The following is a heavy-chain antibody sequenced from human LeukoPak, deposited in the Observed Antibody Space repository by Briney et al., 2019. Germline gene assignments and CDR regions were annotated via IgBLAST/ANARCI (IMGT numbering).Heavy chain of an antibody. Sequence: GGSLRLSCAASGLTFSSYGMHWVRQAPGKGLEGVAVIWYDGSNKYYADSVKGRFTISRDNSKNTLYLQMNSLRAEDTAVYYCAKAAYDSSGYYNYYYYMDVWGKGTTVTVSS. V-gene: IGHV3-33*06. J-gene: IGHJ6*03. D-gene: IGHD3-22*01. CDR2: IWYDGSNK. CDR3: AKAAYDSSGYYNYYYYMDV. CDR1: GLTFSSYG.